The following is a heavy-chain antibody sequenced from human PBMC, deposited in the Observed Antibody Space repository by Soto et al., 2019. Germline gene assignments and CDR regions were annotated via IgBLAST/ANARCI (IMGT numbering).Heavy chain of an antibody. J-gene: IGHJ2*01. D-gene: IGHD4-17*01. Sequence: EVQLLESGGGLVQPGGSLRLSCAASGFTFSSYAMSWVRQAPGKGLEWVSAISGSGGSTYYADSVKGRFTISRDNSKNTLYRRMNSLRAEDTAVYYCAKGETTVTPLGWYFDLWGRGTLVTVSS. CDR3: AKGETTVTPLGWYFDL. V-gene: IGHV3-23*01. CDR1: GFTFSSYA. CDR2: ISGSGGST.